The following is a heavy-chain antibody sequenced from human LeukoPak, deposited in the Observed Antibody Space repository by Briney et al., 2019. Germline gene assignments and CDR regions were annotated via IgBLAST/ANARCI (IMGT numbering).Heavy chain of an antibody. CDR1: GYIFTSYD. CDR2: INPSGGST. J-gene: IGHJ3*02. D-gene: IGHD3-22*01. Sequence: ASVKVSCKASGYIFTSYDINWVRQAPGQGLEWMGIINPSGGSTSYAQKFQGRVTMTRDMSTSTVYMELSSLRSEDTAVYYCARGGYYDSTTDAFDIWGQGTMVTVSS. CDR3: ARGGYYDSTTDAFDI. V-gene: IGHV1-46*01.